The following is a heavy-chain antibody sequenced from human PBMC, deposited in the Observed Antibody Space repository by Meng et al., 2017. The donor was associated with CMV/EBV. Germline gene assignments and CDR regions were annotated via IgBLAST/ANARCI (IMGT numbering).Heavy chain of an antibody. J-gene: IGHJ4*02. CDR2: IYYSGST. CDR1: GGSIGSGDYY. CDR3: ARTGEYPTFDY. V-gene: IGHV4-30-4*08. Sequence: QVQLPQASPGLVKASQTPPLTCTFSGGSIGSGDYYWGWIRHPPGKGLGWIGYIYYSGSTYYTPSLKSRVTISVDTSKNQFSLKLSSVTAADTAVYYCARTGEYPTFDYWGQGTLVTVSS. D-gene: IGHD2/OR15-2a*01.